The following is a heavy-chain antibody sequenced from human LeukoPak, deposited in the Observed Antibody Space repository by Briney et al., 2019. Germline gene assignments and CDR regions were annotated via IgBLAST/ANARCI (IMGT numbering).Heavy chain of an antibody. CDR1: GGSFSGYY. Sequence: PSETLSLTCAVYGGSFSGYYWSWIRQPPGKGLEWIGEINHSGSTNYNPSLKSRVTISVDTSKNQFSLKLSSVTAADTAVYYCARGKRWGIAALFDYWGQGTLVTVSS. CDR2: INHSGST. D-gene: IGHD6-13*01. V-gene: IGHV4-34*01. CDR3: ARGKRWGIAALFDY. J-gene: IGHJ4*02.